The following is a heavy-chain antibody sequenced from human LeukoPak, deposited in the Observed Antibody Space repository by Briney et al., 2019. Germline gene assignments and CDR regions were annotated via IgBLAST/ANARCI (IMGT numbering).Heavy chain of an antibody. CDR1: GFTFSNYW. Sequence: PGGSLRLSCVASGFTFSNYWMHWVRQVPGKGLVWVSRIKTDGSTTNYADSLKGRFTISRDNAKNTLYLQMSSLRVEDTAVYYCARGASSGYRIDYWGQGTLVTVSS. CDR3: ARGASSGYRIDY. D-gene: IGHD5-18*01. J-gene: IGHJ4*02. V-gene: IGHV3-74*01. CDR2: IKTDGSTT.